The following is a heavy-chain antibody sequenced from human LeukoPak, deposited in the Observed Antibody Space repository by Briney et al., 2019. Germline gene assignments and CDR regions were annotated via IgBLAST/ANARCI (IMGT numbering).Heavy chain of an antibody. J-gene: IGHJ4*02. CDR3: VQEGVARICDWYEY. Sequence: GGSLRLSCAASGFTFSSYGMHWVRQAPGMGLERVAVISYEGGTKYYADSVTGRFTISRDNSKNTLYLQMNSLRAEDTAVYYRVQEGVARICDWYEYWGQGTLVTVSS. CDR1: GFTFSSYG. D-gene: IGHD6-19*01. V-gene: IGHV3-30*18. CDR2: ISYEGGTK.